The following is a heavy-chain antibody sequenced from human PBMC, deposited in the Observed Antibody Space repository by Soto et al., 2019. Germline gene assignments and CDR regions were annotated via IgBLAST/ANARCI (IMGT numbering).Heavy chain of an antibody. V-gene: IGHV3-23*01. Sequence: GGSLRLSCTAFGFTFSRYAMNWVRQAPGKGLEWVSTFDNSDGRTYYTDPVKGRFTISRDNSRNTLFLQMDSLRPEDTAVYYCAKVRDTSMDMNFESWGRGXLVTVSS. CDR1: GFTFSRYA. CDR3: AKVRDTSMDMNFES. J-gene: IGHJ4*02. D-gene: IGHD5-18*01. CDR2: FDNSDGRT.